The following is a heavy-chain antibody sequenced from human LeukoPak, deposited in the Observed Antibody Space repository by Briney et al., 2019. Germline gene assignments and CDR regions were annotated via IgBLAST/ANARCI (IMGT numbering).Heavy chain of an antibody. Sequence: GGSLRLSCAASGFTFSSYAMSWVRQAPGKGLEWVSAISGSGGSTYYADSVKGRLTISIDNSKNTLYLQMNSLRAEDTAVYYCANPPSHYDFWSGPGYWGQGTLVTVSS. CDR1: GFTFSSYA. V-gene: IGHV3-23*01. J-gene: IGHJ4*02. CDR2: ISGSGGST. CDR3: ANPPSHYDFWSGPGY. D-gene: IGHD3-3*01.